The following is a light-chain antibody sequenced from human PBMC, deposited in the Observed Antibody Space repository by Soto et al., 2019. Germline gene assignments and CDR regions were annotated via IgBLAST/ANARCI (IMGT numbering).Light chain of an antibody. V-gene: IGKV1-39*01. CDR1: QSISSC. CDR2: GAS. Sequence: DIQMTQSPSSLSASVGDRVTITCRASQSISSCLNWYQQKPGKAPKLLIYGASNLQSGVPSRFSGSESGTYFILTISSLQPEDFATYYWQQIYVAPVTFGQGTKVEIK. J-gene: IGKJ1*01. CDR3: QQIYVAPVT.